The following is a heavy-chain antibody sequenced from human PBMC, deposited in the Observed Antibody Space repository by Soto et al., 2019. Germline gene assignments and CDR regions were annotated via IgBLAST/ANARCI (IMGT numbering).Heavy chain of an antibody. Sequence: EVQLVESGGGLVQPGGSLRLSCAASGFTFSSYSMNWVRQAPGKGLEWVSYISSSSSTIYYADSVKGRFTISRDNAKNSLYLQMNSLRAEDTAVYYCARGGRHCSSTSCYVGVDFRYWGQGTLVTVSS. CDR3: ARGGRHCSSTSCYVGVDFRY. V-gene: IGHV3-48*01. CDR2: ISSSSSTI. J-gene: IGHJ4*02. CDR1: GFTFSSYS. D-gene: IGHD2-2*01.